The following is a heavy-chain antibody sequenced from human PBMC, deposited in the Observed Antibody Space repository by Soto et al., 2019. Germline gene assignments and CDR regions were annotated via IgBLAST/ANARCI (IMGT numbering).Heavy chain of an antibody. J-gene: IGHJ6*02. D-gene: IGHD6-19*01. CDR2: ISGSGGST. V-gene: IGHV3-23*01. Sequence: GGSLRLSCAASGFTFSSYAMSWVRQAPGKGLEWVSAISGSGGSTYYADSVKGRFTISRDNSKNTLYLQMNSLRAEDTAVYYCAKDLTAVAGRVGGHYGMDVWGQGTTVTVSS. CDR1: GFTFSSYA. CDR3: AKDLTAVAGRVGGHYGMDV.